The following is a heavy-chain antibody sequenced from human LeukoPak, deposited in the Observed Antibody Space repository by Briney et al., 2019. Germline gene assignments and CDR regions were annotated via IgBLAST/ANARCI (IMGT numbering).Heavy chain of an antibody. V-gene: IGHV3-21*01. J-gene: IGHJ4*02. Sequence: PGGSLKLSCAASGFTFSSYSMNWVRQAPGKGLAWVSSISSSTSYINYADSVRGRFTISRDNAKNSLYLQMNSLRAEDTAVYYCARDGHCDYWGQGTLVTVSS. CDR3: ARDGHCDY. CDR1: GFTFSSYS. CDR2: ISSSTSYI.